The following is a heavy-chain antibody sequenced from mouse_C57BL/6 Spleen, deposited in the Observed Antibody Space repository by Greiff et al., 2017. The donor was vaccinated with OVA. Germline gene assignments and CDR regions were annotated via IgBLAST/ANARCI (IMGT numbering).Heavy chain of an antibody. CDR3: ARSPDVYSGFAD. CDR1: GYTFTSYW. CDR2: LDPSDCYT. D-gene: IGHD2-3*01. V-gene: IGHV1-50*01. J-gene: IGHJ3*01. Sequence: VPLQPSGAELVQPGASVKLSCKASGYTFTSYWMQWVKPRPGLGLAWIGELDPSDCYTNYNQKFKGKATLTVDTSSSTAYLQLSSLTSEDSAVDDWARSPDVYSGFADGGQGTLVTVSA.